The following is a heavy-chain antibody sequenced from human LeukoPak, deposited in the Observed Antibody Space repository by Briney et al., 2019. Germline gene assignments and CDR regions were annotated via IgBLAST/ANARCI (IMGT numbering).Heavy chain of an antibody. V-gene: IGHV4-61*08. Sequence: PSETLSLTCTVSGDSVSSGDYHWSWIRQPPGKGLEWIGYIYSSGSANYNPSIKSRVIISGDTSKNQISLKLTSVTAADTAVYFCARHRDYYDTWGRGTLVTVSS. D-gene: IGHD3-22*01. CDR2: IYSSGSA. CDR1: GDSVSSGDYH. J-gene: IGHJ4*01. CDR3: ARHRDYYDT.